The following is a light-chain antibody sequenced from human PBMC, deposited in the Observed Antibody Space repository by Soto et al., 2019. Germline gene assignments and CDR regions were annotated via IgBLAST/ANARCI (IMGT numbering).Light chain of an antibody. Sequence: QSVLTQPPSVSAAPGQRVTISCSGGSSNVGNNFVAWYQRLPGSAPKLIISDNNARPSGIPDRFSGSTSGTSATLAISGLQARDEADYYCGAWDTRLTAYVFGTGTKVTVL. J-gene: IGLJ1*01. V-gene: IGLV1-51*01. CDR2: DNN. CDR1: SSNVGNNF. CDR3: GAWDTRLTAYV.